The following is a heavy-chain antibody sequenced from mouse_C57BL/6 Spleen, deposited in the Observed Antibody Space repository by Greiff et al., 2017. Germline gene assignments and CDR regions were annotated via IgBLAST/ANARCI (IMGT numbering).Heavy chain of an antibody. J-gene: IGHJ4*01. CDR2: IRSKSNNYAT. V-gene: IGHV10-1*01. CDR1: GFSFNTYA. Sequence: GGGLVQPKGSLKLSCAASGFSFNTYAMNWVRQAPGKGLEWVARIRSKSNNYATYYADSVKDRFTISRDDSESMLYLQMNNLKTEDTAMYDCVRERNYYGSLMDDWGQGTSVTVAS. D-gene: IGHD1-1*01. CDR3: VRERNYYGSLMDD.